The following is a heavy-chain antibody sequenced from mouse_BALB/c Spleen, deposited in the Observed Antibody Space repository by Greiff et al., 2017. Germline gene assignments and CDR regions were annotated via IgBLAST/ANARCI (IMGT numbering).Heavy chain of an antibody. CDR3: ARDGNYLAWFAY. D-gene: IGHD2-1*01. Sequence: VQLQQSGPELVKPGASVRISCKASGYTFTSYYIHWVKQRPGQGLEWIGWIYPGNVNTKYNEKFKGKATLTADKSSSTAYMQLSSLTSEDSAVYFCARDGNYLAWFAYWGQGTLVTVSA. CDR1: GYTFTSYY. V-gene: IGHV1S56*01. J-gene: IGHJ3*01. CDR2: IYPGNVNT.